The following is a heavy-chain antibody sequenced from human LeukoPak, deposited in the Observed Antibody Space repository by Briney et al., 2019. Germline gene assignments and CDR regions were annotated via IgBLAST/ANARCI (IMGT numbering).Heavy chain of an antibody. J-gene: IGHJ3*02. V-gene: IGHV3-30*02. Sequence: PGGSLRLSCAASGLTFSTYGMHWVRQAPGKGLEWVAFIRSDGSNKYYADSVKGRFTISRDNSKNTLYLQMNSLRAEDTAVYYCAKLGSSGWPYGDAFDIWGQGTMVTASS. CDR2: IRSDGSNK. D-gene: IGHD6-19*01. CDR3: AKLGSSGWPYGDAFDI. CDR1: GLTFSTYG.